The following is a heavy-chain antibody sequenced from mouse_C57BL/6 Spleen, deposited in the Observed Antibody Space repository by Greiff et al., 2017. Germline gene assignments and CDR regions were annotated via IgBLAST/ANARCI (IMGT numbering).Heavy chain of an antibody. Sequence: EVKLVESGGGLVQPGGSLKLSCAASGFTFSDYYMYWVRQTPEKRLEWVAYISNGGGSTYYPDTVKGRFTISRDNAKNTLYLQMSRLKSEDTAMYYCARHSGTPYYFDYWGQGTTLTVSS. V-gene: IGHV5-12*01. CDR2: ISNGGGST. D-gene: IGHD4-1*01. CDR1: GFTFSDYY. J-gene: IGHJ2*01. CDR3: ARHSGTPYYFDY.